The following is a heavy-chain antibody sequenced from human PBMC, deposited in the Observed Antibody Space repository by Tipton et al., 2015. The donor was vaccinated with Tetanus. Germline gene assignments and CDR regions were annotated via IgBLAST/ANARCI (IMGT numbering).Heavy chain of an antibody. CDR3: ARDRGWFDP. V-gene: IGHV4-59*01. CDR1: GGSISSYY. D-gene: IGHD3-10*01. J-gene: IGHJ5*02. CDR2: IYYSVST. Sequence: TLSLTCTVSGGSISSYYWSWIRQPPGKGLEWIGYIYYSVSTNYNPSLKSRVTISVDTSKNQFSLKLSSVTAADTAVYYCARDRGWFDPWGQGTLVTVSS.